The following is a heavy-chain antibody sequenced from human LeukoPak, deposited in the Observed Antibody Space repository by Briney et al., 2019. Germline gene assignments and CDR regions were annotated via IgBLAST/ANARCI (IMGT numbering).Heavy chain of an antibody. CDR1: GFTFDDSA. CDR3: AKESHNLNAIDI. V-gene: IGHV3-9*03. D-gene: IGHD5-24*01. Sequence: GGSLRLSCAASGFTFDDSAMHWVRQGPGKGLEWVSGISWNSDSIGYAGSVEGRFTISRDNAKNSLYLQMNSLRPEDMALYYCAKESHNLNAIDIWGQGTMVTVSS. CDR2: ISWNSDSI. J-gene: IGHJ3*02.